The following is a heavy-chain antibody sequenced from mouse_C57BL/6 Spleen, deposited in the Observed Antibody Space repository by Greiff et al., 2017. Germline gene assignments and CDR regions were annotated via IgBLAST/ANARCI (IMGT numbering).Heavy chain of an antibody. V-gene: IGHV1-52*01. CDR1: GYTFTSYW. D-gene: IGHD2-5*01. CDR3: ARSHYSNPYYAMDY. CDR2: IDPSDSET. J-gene: IGHJ4*01. Sequence: QVQLQQPGAELVRPGSSVKLSCKASGYTFTSYWMHWVKQRPIQGLEWIGNIDPSDSETHYNQKFKDKATLTVYKSSSTAYMQLSSLTSEDSAVYYCARSHYSNPYYAMDYWGQGTSVTVSS.